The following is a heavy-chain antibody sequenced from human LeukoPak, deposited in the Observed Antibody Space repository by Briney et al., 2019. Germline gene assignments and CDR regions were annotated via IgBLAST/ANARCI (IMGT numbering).Heavy chain of an antibody. CDR3: AGEGYSYGYDY. Sequence: GRSLRLSCAASGFTFSSYAMHWVRQAPGKGLEWVAVRSYDGSNKYYADSVKGRFTISRDNSKNTLYLQMNSLRAEDTAVYYCAGEGYSYGYDYWGQGTLVTVSS. CDR1: GFTFSSYA. V-gene: IGHV3-30*04. D-gene: IGHD5-18*01. J-gene: IGHJ4*02. CDR2: RSYDGSNK.